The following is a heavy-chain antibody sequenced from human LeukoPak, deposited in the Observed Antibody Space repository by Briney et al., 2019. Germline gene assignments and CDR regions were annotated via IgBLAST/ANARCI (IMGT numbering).Heavy chain of an antibody. CDR1: GYTFSSYG. CDR3: AKGAPGWKNWFDP. J-gene: IGHJ5*02. CDR2: INPNSGGT. Sequence: GASVKVSCKASGYTFSSYGISWVRQAPGQGLEWMGWINPNSGGTNYAQKFQGRVTMTRDTSISTAYMELSRLRSDDTAVYYCAKGAPGWKNWFDPWGQGTLVTVSS. V-gene: IGHV1-2*02. D-gene: IGHD1-1*01.